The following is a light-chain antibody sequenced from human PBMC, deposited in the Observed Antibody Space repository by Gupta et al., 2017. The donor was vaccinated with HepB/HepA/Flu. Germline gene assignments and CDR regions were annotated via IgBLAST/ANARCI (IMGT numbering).Light chain of an antibody. CDR1: SSDIGNNYNF. Sequence: QSALTQPPSASGSPGQSVAISCIGTSSDIGNNYNFVSWYQQHPDKAPRLLIYEVNKRPSGAPGRFSASKSGNTASLTVSGHQPEDEAYYYCSSYETSDSVVFGGGTKLTVL. CDR2: EVN. CDR3: SSYETSDSVV. J-gene: IGLJ2*01. V-gene: IGLV2-8*01.